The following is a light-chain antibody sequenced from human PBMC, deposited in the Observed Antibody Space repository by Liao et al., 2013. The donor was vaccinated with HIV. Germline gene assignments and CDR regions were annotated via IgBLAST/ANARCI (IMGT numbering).Light chain of an antibody. Sequence: SYELTQPPSVSVSPGQTASITCSGDKLGDKYACWYQQKPGQSPVLVIYQDTKRPSGIPERFSGSNSGNAATLTISGTQALDEADYYCQVWDSGTVFGGGTKLTVL. CDR1: KLGDKY. CDR3: QVWDSGTV. J-gene: IGLJ2*01. CDR2: QDT. V-gene: IGLV3-1*01.